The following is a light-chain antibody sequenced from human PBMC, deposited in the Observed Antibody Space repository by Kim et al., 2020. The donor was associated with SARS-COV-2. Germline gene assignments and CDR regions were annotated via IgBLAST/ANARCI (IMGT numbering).Light chain of an antibody. Sequence: QSALTQPASVSGSPGQSITISCTGTSSDFGEYNSVSWYQHHPGKVPKLLLYDVFERPSGVSVRFSGSKSGNTASLTISGLQADDEADYYCNSYTASTTLKFGGGTKVTVL. V-gene: IGLV2-14*03. CDR1: SSDFGEYNS. CDR2: DVF. CDR3: NSYTASTTLK. J-gene: IGLJ2*01.